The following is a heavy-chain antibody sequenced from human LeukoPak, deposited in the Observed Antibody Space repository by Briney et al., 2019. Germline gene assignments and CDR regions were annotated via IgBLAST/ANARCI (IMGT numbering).Heavy chain of an antibody. V-gene: IGHV4-4*07. D-gene: IGHD4-23*01. J-gene: IGHJ4*02. Sequence: SETLSLTCTVSGGSINSYYWSWIRQPAGKGLEWIGRIYSSGSTDYNPSLKSRVSMSVDTSKNQFSLKLTSVTAADTAVYYCARGGKATVVTMWGQGVLVTVSS. CDR3: ARGGKATVVTM. CDR1: GGSINSYY. CDR2: IYSSGST.